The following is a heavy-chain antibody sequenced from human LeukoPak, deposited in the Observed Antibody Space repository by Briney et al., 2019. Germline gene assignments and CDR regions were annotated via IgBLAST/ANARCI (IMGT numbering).Heavy chain of an antibody. V-gene: IGHV3-66*01. CDR2: IFSGGCT. J-gene: IGHJ4*02. CDR1: GFSVSSNY. CDR3: ARDRSGSGSCSYDN. Sequence: GGSLRLSCAASGFSVSSNYMSWVRQAPGKGLEWVSVIFSGGCTYFADSVKGRFTISRDNSENTLYLQMNSLRAEDTAVYYCARDRSGSGSCSYDNWGQGTLVTVSS. D-gene: IGHD3-10*01.